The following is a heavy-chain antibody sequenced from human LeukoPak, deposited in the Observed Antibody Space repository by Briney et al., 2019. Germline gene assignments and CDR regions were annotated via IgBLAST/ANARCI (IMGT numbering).Heavy chain of an antibody. Sequence: ASVKVSCKVSGYTLTELSMHWVRQAPGKGLEWMGSFDPEDGETIYAQKFQGRVTMTEDTSTDTAYMELSSLRSEDTAVYYCVTFTYDSSGYSFEVADYWGQGTLVTVSS. CDR3: VTFTYDSSGYSFEVADY. J-gene: IGHJ4*02. CDR1: GYTLTELS. V-gene: IGHV1-24*01. CDR2: FDPEDGET. D-gene: IGHD3-22*01.